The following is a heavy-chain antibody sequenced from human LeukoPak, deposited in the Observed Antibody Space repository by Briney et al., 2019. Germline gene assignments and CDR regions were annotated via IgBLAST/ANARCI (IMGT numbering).Heavy chain of an antibody. CDR2: ISGSGGST. V-gene: IGHV3-23*01. CDR1: GFTFSSYG. D-gene: IGHD6-19*01. J-gene: IGHJ4*02. CDR3: VRDDAVAGLDY. Sequence: GGSLRLSCAASGFTFSSYGMSWVRQAPGKGLEWVSAISGSGGSTYYADSVKGRFTISRDNAKSTLYLQMNSLRAEDTATYYCVRDDAVAGLDYWGQGALVTISS.